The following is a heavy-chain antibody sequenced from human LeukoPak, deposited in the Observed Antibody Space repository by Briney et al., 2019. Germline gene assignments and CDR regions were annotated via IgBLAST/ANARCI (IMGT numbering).Heavy chain of an antibody. CDR2: ISYDGNTI. Sequence: GGSLRLSCAASEFAFSNYALHWVRQAPGKGLQWVAVISYDGNTIHYADSVKGRFIISRDTSKNTLYLQMNSLRAEDTAVYYCARSGGLQKFDYWGQGTLVTVSS. V-gene: IGHV3-30-3*01. CDR1: EFAFSNYA. D-gene: IGHD4-11*01. CDR3: ARSGGLQKFDY. J-gene: IGHJ4*02.